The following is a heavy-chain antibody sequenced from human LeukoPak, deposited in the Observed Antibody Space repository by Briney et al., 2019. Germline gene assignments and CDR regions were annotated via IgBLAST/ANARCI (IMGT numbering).Heavy chain of an antibody. CDR3: ARGHIGLASYCSSTSCYTARYYYGMDV. CDR2: INPNSGGT. CDR1: GYTFTGYY. J-gene: IGHJ6*02. Sequence: ASVKVSCKASGYTFTGYYMHWVRQAPGQGVEWMGWINPNSGGTNYAQKFQGRVTMTRDTSISTAYMELSRLGSDDTAVYYCARGHIGLASYCSSTSCYTARYYYGMDVWGQGTTVTVSS. V-gene: IGHV1-2*02. D-gene: IGHD2-2*02.